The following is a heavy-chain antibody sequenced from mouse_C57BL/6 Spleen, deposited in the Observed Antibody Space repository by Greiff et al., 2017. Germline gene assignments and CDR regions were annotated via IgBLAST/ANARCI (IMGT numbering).Heavy chain of an antibody. CDR3: ARDYYGSREGFAY. D-gene: IGHD1-1*01. CDR1: GYSFTGYY. V-gene: IGHV1-42*01. CDR2: INPSTGGT. Sequence: EVQLQQSGPELVKPGASVKISCKASGYSFTGYYMNWVKQSPEKSLEWIGEINPSTGGTTYNQKFKAKATLTVDKSSSTAYMQLKSLTSEDSAVYYCARDYYGSREGFAYWGQGTLVTVSA. J-gene: IGHJ3*01.